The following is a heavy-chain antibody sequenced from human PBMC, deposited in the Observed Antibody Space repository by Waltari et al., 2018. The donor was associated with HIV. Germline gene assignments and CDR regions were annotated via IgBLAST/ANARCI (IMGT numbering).Heavy chain of an antibody. CDR1: GFTFSNYG. V-gene: IGHV3-30*02. D-gene: IGHD3-22*01. CDR3: AKAPHHYDSSGPVY. Sequence: QVQLVESGGGVVQPGGSLSLSCTASGFTFSNYGMHWVRQAPGKVRQGVAFTRYDGTNKYYLDSLKGRFIISRDNSKNTLSLQMHSLRAEDTAVYYCAKAPHHYDSSGPVYWGQGTLVTVSS. J-gene: IGHJ4*02. CDR2: TRYDGTNK.